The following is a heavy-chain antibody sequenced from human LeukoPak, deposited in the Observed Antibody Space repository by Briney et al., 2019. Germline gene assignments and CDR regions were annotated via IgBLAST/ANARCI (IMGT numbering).Heavy chain of an antibody. D-gene: IGHD4-17*01. V-gene: IGHV5-51*01. Sequence: GESLKISCKGSGYSFTSYWIGWVRQMPGKGVEWMGIIYPGDSDTRYSPSFQGPVTISADKSISTADLQWSSLKASDTAMYCCARPGEDYYFDYWGQGTLVTVSS. J-gene: IGHJ4*02. CDR3: ARPGEDYYFDY. CDR2: IYPGDSDT. CDR1: GYSFTSYW.